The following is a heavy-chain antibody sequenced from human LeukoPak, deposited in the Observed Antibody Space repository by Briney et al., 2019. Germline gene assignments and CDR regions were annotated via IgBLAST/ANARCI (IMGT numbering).Heavy chain of an antibody. V-gene: IGHV3-23*01. CDR3: AKDQGFHFDY. D-gene: IGHD2-21*01. J-gene: IGHJ4*02. CDR1: GFIFSNYW. CDR2: ISGSGGST. Sequence: GGSLRLSCTASGFIFSNYWMTWVRQAPGKGLEWVSAISGSGGSTYYADSVKGRFTISRDNSKNTLYLQMNSLRAEDTAVYYCAKDQGFHFDYWGQGTLVTVSS.